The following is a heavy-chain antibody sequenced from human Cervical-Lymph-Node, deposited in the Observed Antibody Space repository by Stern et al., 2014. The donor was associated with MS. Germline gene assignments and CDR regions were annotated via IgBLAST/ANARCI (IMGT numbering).Heavy chain of an antibody. CDR2: TNWIGGSI. D-gene: IGHD3-3*01. CDR3: ARDRGFLEWTGTLDV. CDR1: GFKFGDYG. Sequence: EVQLVESGGGVVRPGGSLRLACEASGFKFGDYGMHWVRQVPGQGLEWVAGTNWIGGSIGYADTVRGRFTITREYATKSLCLEMNSLRAEDTAVYCCARDRGFLEWTGTLDVWGQGTTVTVSS. J-gene: IGHJ6*02. V-gene: IGHV3-20*04.